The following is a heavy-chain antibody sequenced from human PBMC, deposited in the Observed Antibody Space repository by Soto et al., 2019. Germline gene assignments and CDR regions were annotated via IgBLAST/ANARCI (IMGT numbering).Heavy chain of an antibody. V-gene: IGHV4-34*01. CDR1: GGYFIGYY. D-gene: IGHD3-10*01. Sequence: SETLCLTCAVYGGYFIGYYWSRIRQPPGKGLEWIGEINHSGSTNYNPSLKSRVTISVDTSKNQFSLKLSSVTAADTAVYYCASHRGRGRQNYYGSGSYYKTLYYYGMDVWGQGTTVTVSS. J-gene: IGHJ6*02. CDR3: ASHRGRGRQNYYGSGSYYKTLYYYGMDV. CDR2: INHSGST.